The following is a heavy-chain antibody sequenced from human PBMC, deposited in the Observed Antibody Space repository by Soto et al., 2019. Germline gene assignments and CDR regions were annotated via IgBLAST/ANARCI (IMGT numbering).Heavy chain of an antibody. V-gene: IGHV4-59*01. J-gene: IGHJ4*02. CDR2: IYYTGKT. D-gene: IGHD2-21*01. CDR3: VRKHNRAGYFDS. Sequence: SETLSLTCSISGGTIGDYYWSWIRQPPGKGLEWLAYIYYTGKTDQNPSLERRVSISLGTSKNQFSLNLRSVTAADTAVYYCVRKHNRAGYFDSWGQGMLVTVAS. CDR1: GGTIGDYY.